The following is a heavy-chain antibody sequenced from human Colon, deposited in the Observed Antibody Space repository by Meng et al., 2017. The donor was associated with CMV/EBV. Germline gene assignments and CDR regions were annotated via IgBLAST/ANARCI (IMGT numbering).Heavy chain of an antibody. Sequence: SVSSGSYYWNWIRQPPGKGLEWIGYIYHNGRTNYNPSLESRVTISIDTSKNQFSLKLNSVTPADTAVYYCARDRGLLRWEPLGWFDPWGQGTLVTVSS. D-gene: IGHD1-26*01. CDR3: ARDRGLLRWEPLGWFDP. J-gene: IGHJ5*02. CDR2: IYHNGRT. V-gene: IGHV4-61*01. CDR1: SVSSGSYY.